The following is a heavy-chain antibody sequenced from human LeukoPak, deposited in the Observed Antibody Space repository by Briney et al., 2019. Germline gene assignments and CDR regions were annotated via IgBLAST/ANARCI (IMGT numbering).Heavy chain of an antibody. D-gene: IGHD2-2*01. Sequence: HPGGSLRLSCAAPGFTFTKYWMTWVRQAPGKGLEWVANIKQDGSEKFYVDSVKGRFTISRDNAKNSLDLQINSLGAEDTAVYYCARGLDCRSTSCYLDNWGQGTLVTVSS. CDR2: IKQDGSEK. J-gene: IGHJ4*02. V-gene: IGHV3-7*01. CDR3: ARGLDCRSTSCYLDN. CDR1: GFTFTKYW.